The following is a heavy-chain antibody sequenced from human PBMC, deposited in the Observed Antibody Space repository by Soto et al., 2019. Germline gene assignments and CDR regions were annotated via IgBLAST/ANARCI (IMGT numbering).Heavy chain of an antibody. Sequence: EVELVESGGALVQPGRTLRVSCAASVVTFDDHGMHWVRQAPGKGLEWVASITWNSGRMGYADSVKGRFTISRDNAKNSLYLQMDSLRPEDTALYYCAKDVTSALLGFFDLWGRGTLVIVSS. V-gene: IGHV3-9*01. CDR3: AKDVTSALLGFFDL. J-gene: IGHJ2*01. D-gene: IGHD5-18*01. CDR2: ITWNSGRM. CDR1: VVTFDDHG.